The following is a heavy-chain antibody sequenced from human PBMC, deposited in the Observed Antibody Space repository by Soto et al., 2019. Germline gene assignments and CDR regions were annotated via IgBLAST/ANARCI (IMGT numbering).Heavy chain of an antibody. CDR3: ARASCSGGSCYSGGNYYYDGMDV. V-gene: IGHV1-69*01. Sequence: QVQLVQSGAEVKKPGSSVKVSCKASGGTFSSYAISWVRQAPGQGLEWMGGIIPIFGTANYAQKFQGRVTITADESTSTAYMELSSLRSEDTAVYYCARASCSGGSCYSGGNYYYDGMDVWGQGTTVTVSS. J-gene: IGHJ6*02. D-gene: IGHD2-15*01. CDR2: IIPIFGTA. CDR1: GGTFSSYA.